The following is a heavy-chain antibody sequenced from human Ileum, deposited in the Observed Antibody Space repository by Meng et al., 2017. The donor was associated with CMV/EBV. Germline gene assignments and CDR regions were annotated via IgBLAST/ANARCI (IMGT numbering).Heavy chain of an antibody. Sequence: VPLQDSGPGLVKPPPPLPLTCTVAGGSISSGSYYWSWIRQPAGKGLEWIGRIYTSESTNYNPSLKSRVPISVDTSKNQFSLKLSSVTATDTAVYYCAGGAITGTTEVPFDYWGQGTLVTVSS. CDR3: AGGAITGTTEVPFDY. CDR1: GGSISSGSYY. J-gene: IGHJ4*02. V-gene: IGHV4-61*02. CDR2: IYTSEST. D-gene: IGHD1-20*01.